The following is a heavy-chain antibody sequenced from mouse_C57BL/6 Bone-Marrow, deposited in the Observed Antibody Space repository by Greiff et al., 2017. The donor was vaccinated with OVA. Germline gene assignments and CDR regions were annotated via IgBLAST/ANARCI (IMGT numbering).Heavy chain of an antibody. CDR1: GYTFTSYW. J-gene: IGHJ2*01. D-gene: IGHD2-2*01. Sequence: QVQLQQPGAELVKPGASVKMSCKASGYTFTSYWITWVKQRPGQGLEWIGDIYPGSGSTNYNEKFKSKATLTVDTSSSTAYMQLSSLTSEDAAVYYCARGNYGYDDDYWGQGTTLTVSS. V-gene: IGHV1-55*01. CDR2: IYPGSGST. CDR3: ARGNYGYDDDY.